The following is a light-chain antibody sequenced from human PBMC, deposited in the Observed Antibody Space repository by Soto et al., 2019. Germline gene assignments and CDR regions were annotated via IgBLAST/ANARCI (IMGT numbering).Light chain of an antibody. J-gene: IGKJ1*01. Sequence: EIVLTQSPATLSLSPGERATLSCRASQSVSSYLAWYQQKPGQAPRLLIYGASTRATGIPARFSGSGSGKEFTLTISSLQSEDFAVYYCQQYNNWPPWTFGQGTKVDIK. CDR3: QQYNNWPPWT. V-gene: IGKV3-15*01. CDR2: GAS. CDR1: QSVSSY.